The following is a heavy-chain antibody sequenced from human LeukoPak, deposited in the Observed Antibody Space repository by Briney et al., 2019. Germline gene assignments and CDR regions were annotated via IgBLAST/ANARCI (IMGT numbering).Heavy chain of an antibody. CDR1: GGSLGNYF. J-gene: IGHJ4*02. V-gene: IGHV4-34*01. D-gene: IGHD3-10*01. Sequence: PSETLSLTCTVYGGSLGNYFWSWIRQPSGKGLEWIGEIKPGGITNHNPSLKSRVTISLDTSKNQLSLKLISATAADTAVYYCVRGFSGVVGDYWGQGTLVTVSS. CDR3: VRGFSGVVGDY. CDR2: IKPGGIT.